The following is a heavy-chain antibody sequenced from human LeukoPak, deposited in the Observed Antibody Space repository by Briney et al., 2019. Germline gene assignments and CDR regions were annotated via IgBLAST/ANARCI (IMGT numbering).Heavy chain of an antibody. V-gene: IGHV4-59*01. CDR3: ARGYTYGPPVEY. CDR1: GGSISNYC. CDR2: ICYSGST. Sequence: KPSETLSLTCTVSGGSISNYCWSWIGQPPGKGLEWIGYICYSGSTNYNPSLKSRVTISVDTSKNQFSLKLISVTAADTAVYYCARGYTYGPPVEYWGQGTLVTVSS. D-gene: IGHD5-18*01. J-gene: IGHJ4*02.